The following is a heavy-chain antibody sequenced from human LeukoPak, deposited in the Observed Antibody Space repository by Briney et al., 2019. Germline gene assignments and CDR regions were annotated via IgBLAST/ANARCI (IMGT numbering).Heavy chain of an antibody. CDR3: ARGRYCSSTRCYSHWFDP. Sequence: GASVKVSCKASGYTFTSYDINWVRQATGQGLEWMGWVNPNSGNTGYAQKFQGRVTMTRNTSISTAYMELSSLRSEDTAVYYCARGRYCSSTRCYSHWFDPWGQGTLVTVSS. CDR2: VNPNSGNT. D-gene: IGHD2-2*01. CDR1: GYTFTSYD. V-gene: IGHV1-8*01. J-gene: IGHJ5*02.